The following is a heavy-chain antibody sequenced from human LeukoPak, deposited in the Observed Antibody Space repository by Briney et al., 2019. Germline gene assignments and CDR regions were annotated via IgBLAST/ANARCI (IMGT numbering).Heavy chain of an antibody. CDR3: ARQGYDSSGYYYSYGVYYFDY. D-gene: IGHD3-22*01. Sequence: PSETLSLTCTVSGGSISSYYWSWIRQPPGKGLEWIGSIYYSGSTYYNPSLKSRVTISVDTSKNQFSLKLSSVTAADTAVYYCARQGYDSSGYYYSYGVYYFDYWGQGTLVTVSS. J-gene: IGHJ4*02. CDR2: IYYSGST. CDR1: GGSISSYY. V-gene: IGHV4-59*05.